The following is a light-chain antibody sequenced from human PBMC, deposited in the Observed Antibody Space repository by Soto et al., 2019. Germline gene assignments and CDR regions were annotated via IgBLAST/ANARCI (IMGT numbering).Light chain of an antibody. J-gene: IGKJ1*01. CDR1: QSISSW. V-gene: IGKV1-12*01. CDR2: AAS. Sequence: DIQMTQSPSTLSSSVVDRVTITCLASQSISSWLAWYQQKPGKAPKLLIYAASSLQSGVPSRFSGSGSGTEFTLTISSLQPEDFATYYCQKATSFPRKFGQGTKVDIK. CDR3: QKATSFPRK.